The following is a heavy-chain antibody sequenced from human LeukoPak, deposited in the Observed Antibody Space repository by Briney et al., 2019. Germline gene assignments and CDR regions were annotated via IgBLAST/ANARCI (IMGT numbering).Heavy chain of an antibody. CDR2: ISGNGAGT. J-gene: IGHJ5*02. CDR3: ARDGAVAGTGHIWSWFDP. V-gene: IGHV3-23*02. Sequence: GGSLRLSCTPSGFTFSSHAMSWVRQAPGKGLEWVSGISGNGAGTYYGDSVKGRFTISRDNSKNTLYLQMNSLRAEDTAVYYCARDGAVAGTGHIWSWFDPWGQGTLVTVSS. CDR1: GFTFSSHA. D-gene: IGHD6-19*01.